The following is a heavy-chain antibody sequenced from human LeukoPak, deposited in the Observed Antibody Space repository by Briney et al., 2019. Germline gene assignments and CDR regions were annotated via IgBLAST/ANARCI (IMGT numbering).Heavy chain of an antibody. CDR1: GYTFTSYD. CDR3: ARGGTYYDYIWGSYRLRCFDY. CDR2: MNPNSGNT. D-gene: IGHD3-16*02. Sequence: ASVKVSCKASGYTFTSYDINWVRQATGQGLEWMGWMNPNSGNTGYAQKFQGRVTMTRNTSISTAYMGLSSLRSEDTAVYYCARGGTYYDYIWGSYRLRCFDYWGQGTLVTVSS. J-gene: IGHJ4*02. V-gene: IGHV1-8*01.